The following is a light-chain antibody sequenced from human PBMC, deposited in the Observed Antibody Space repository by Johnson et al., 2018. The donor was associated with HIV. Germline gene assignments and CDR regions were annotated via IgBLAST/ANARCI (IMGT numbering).Light chain of an antibody. CDR2: DND. V-gene: IGLV1-51*02. CDR3: GTWDASLSVNV. CDR1: SSDMGNYA. J-gene: IGLJ1*01. Sequence: QSVLTQPPSVSAAPGQKVTISCSGSSSDMGNYAVSWYQQLPGTAPKLLIYDNDRRPSGVPDRFSGSKSGTSATLAITGLQSGDEADYYCGTWDASLSVNVFGPGTKVTVL.